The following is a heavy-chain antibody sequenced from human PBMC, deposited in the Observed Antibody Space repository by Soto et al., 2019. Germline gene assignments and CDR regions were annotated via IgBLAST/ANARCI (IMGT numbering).Heavy chain of an antibody. CDR1: GGSFSGYY. Sequence: QVPLQQWGAGLLKPSETLSLTCAVYGGSFSGYYWSWIRQPPGKGLEWIGESNHSGSTNYNPSLKSRFTIAVDTSKHQFYLKLRSLTDADTAVYYCARELGFRDIVATEPVRLDYWGQGTLVTVSS. J-gene: IGHJ4*02. CDR2: SNHSGST. CDR3: ARELGFRDIVATEPVRLDY. D-gene: IGHD5-12*01. V-gene: IGHV4-34*01.